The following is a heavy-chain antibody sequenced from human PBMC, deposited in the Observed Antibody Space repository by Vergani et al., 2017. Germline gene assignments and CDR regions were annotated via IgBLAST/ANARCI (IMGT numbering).Heavy chain of an antibody. CDR1: GYSFTSYW. V-gene: IGHV5-51*03. J-gene: IGHJ3*02. D-gene: IGHD1-1*01. CDR3: ARPDVGQLELPEAFDI. Sequence: EVQLVQSGAEVKKPGESLKISCKGSGYSFTSYWIGWVRQMPGKGLEWMGIIYPGDSDTRYSPSFQGQVTISADKSISTAYLQWSSLKASDTAMYYCARPDVGQLELPEAFDIWGQGTMVTVSS. CDR2: IYPGDSDT.